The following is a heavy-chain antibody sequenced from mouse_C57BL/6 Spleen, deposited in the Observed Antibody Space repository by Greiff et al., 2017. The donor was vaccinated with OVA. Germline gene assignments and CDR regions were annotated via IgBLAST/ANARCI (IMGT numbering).Heavy chain of an antibody. CDR2: INPNYGTT. CDR3: ALYGNYGAWFAY. J-gene: IGHJ3*01. V-gene: IGHV1-39*01. Sequence: VQPQQSGPELVKPGASVKISCKASGYSFTDYNMNWVKQSNGKSLEWIGVINPNYGTTSYNQKFKGKATLTVDQSSSEAYMQLISLTSEDSAVCYCALYGNYGAWFAYWGQGTLVTVSA. D-gene: IGHD2-1*01. CDR1: GYSFTDYN.